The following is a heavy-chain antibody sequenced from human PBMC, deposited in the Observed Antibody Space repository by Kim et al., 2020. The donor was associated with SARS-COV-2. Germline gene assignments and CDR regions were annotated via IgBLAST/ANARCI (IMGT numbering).Heavy chain of an antibody. V-gene: IGHV3-11*05. CDR1: GFTFSDYY. Sequence: GGSLRLSCADSGFTFSDYYMSWIRQAPGKGLEWVSYISSSSSYTNYADSVKGRFTISRDNAKNSLYLQMNSLRAEDTAVYYCARDRVSSSWTYYYYGMDVWGQGTTVTVSS. CDR2: ISSSSSYT. J-gene: IGHJ6*02. D-gene: IGHD6-13*01. CDR3: ARDRVSSSWTYYYYGMDV.